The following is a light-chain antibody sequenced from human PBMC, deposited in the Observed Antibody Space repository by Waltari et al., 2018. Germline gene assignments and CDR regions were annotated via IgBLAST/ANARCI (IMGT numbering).Light chain of an antibody. V-gene: IGLV1-40*01. CDR3: QSYDSSLSVNVV. CDR1: SSNIGAGYV. J-gene: IGLJ2*01. Sequence: QSVLTQPPSVSGAPGQRVTISCTGTSSNIGAGYVVTWDQHLPGTVPRLLIYGNTNPPSGVPDRISGSRSGTSASLAITGLQAEDEADYYCQSYDSSLSVNVVFGGGTKLTVL. CDR2: GNT.